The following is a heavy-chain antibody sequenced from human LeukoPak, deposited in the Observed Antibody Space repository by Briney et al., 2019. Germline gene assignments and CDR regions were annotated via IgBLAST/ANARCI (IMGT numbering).Heavy chain of an antibody. Sequence: GASVKVSCKASGYTFTSYGISWVRQAPGQGLEWMGWISAYNGNTNYAQKLQGRVTMTTDTSTSTAYMELRSLRSDDTAVYYCARSGNSGGGYYYYYYYYMDVWGKGTTVTISS. V-gene: IGHV1-18*01. CDR3: ARSGNSGGGYYYYYYYYMDV. D-gene: IGHD4-23*01. J-gene: IGHJ6*03. CDR1: GYTFTSYG. CDR2: ISAYNGNT.